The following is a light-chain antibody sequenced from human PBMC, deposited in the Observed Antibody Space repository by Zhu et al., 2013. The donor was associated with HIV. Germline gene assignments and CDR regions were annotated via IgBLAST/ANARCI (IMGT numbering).Light chain of an antibody. CDR2: KVS. J-gene: IGKJ2*01. Sequence: DVVMTQSPLSLPVTLGQPASISCRSSQSLVYSDGSSLLNWFQQRPGQSPRRLIYKVSHRGLWGPRQIQRQWVRHRFHTENQQGEAEDVGIYYCMQGTHWPYNFGQGTKLEI. CDR3: MQGTHWPYN. CDR1: QSLVYSDGSSL. V-gene: IGKV2-30*01.